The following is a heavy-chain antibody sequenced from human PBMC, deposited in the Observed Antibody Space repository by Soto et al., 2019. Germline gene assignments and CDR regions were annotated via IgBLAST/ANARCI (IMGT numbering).Heavy chain of an antibody. CDR1: GYRVTIYW. CDR3: ASSYNWNYYGMDV. D-gene: IGHD1-20*01. CDR2: IDPSDSYT. V-gene: IGHV5-10-1*01. J-gene: IGHJ6*02. Sequence: GESLKISCKGSGYRVTIYWISCVRQMPGKGLEWMGRIDPSDSYTNYSPSFQGHVTISADKSISTAYLQWSSLKASDTAMYYCASSYNWNYYGMDVWGQGNTVTVSS.